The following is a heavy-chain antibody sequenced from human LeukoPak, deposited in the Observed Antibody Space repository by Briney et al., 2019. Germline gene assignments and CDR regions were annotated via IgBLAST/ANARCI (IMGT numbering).Heavy chain of an antibody. CDR3: ARDGGSEAGYDSLPIDY. CDR1: GFTFSSYE. Sequence: GGSLRLSCAASGFTFSSYEMNWVRQAPGKGLEWVPYISSSGSTIYYADSVKGRFTISRDNAKNSLYLQMNSLRAEDTAVYYCARDGGSEAGYDSLPIDYWGQGTLVTASS. D-gene: IGHD5-12*01. V-gene: IGHV3-48*03. J-gene: IGHJ4*02. CDR2: ISSSGSTI.